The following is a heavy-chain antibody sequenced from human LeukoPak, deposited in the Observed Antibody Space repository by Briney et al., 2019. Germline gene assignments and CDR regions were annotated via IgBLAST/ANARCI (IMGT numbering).Heavy chain of an antibody. CDR1: GFTLSSYA. CDR2: ISGSGGST. V-gene: IGHV3-23*01. CDR3: ANPEGKLELREVLDY. D-gene: IGHD1-7*01. Sequence: PGGSLRLSCAASGFTLSSYAMSWVRQAPEKGLEWVSTISGSGGSTYYADSVKGRFTISRDNSKNTLYLQMNSLRAEDTAVYYCANPEGKLELREVLDYWGQGTLVTVSS. J-gene: IGHJ4*02.